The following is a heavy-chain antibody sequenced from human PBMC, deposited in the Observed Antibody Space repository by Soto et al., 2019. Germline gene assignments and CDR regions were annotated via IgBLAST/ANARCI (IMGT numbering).Heavy chain of an antibody. CDR2: ISGSGGST. D-gene: IGHD1-26*01. J-gene: IGHJ4*02. V-gene: IGHV3-23*04. CDR1: GFTFSSYA. CDR3: AKGYSGSLIGAWYFDY. Sequence: EVQLVESGGGLVQPGGSLRLSCAASGFTFSSYAMSWVRQAPGKGLEWVSAISGSGGSTYYADSVKGRFTISRDNSKNTLYLQMHSLRAEDTAVYYCAKGYSGSLIGAWYFDYWGQGTLVTVSS.